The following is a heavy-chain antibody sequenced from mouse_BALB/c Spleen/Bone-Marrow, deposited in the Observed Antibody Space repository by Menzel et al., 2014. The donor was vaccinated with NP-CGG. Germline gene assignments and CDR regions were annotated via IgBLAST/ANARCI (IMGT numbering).Heavy chain of an antibody. CDR1: GFSLXGYG. Sequence: VKLVESGPGLVAPSQSLSITCTVSGFSLXGYGVNWVRQPPGKGLEWLGMIWGDGSTDYNSALKSRLSISKDNSKSQVFLKMNSLQTDDTARYYCASNGGGAMDYWGQGTSVTVSS. CDR2: IWGDGST. V-gene: IGHV2-6-7*01. CDR3: ASNGGGAMDY. J-gene: IGHJ4*01.